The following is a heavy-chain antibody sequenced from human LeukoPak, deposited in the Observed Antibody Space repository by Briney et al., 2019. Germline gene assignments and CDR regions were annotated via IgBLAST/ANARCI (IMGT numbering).Heavy chain of an antibody. J-gene: IGHJ6*03. D-gene: IGHD6-6*01. CDR3: VSHPYSSSSSSSYYMDV. Sequence: PLETLCLSCAVSGGSICGYYWSWGRQPPRRGLECIWYIYPNGSTNYNPSLKTRVTISVDTSKNQFSLKLSSVTAADTAVYYCVSHPYSSSSSSSYYMDVWGKGTTVTVSS. V-gene: IGHV4-4*09. CDR2: IYPNGST. CDR1: GGSICGYY.